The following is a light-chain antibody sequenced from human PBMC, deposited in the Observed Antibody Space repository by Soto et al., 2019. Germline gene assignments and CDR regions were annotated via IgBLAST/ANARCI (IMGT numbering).Light chain of an antibody. J-gene: IGKJ1*01. CDR1: QSVSRGY. V-gene: IGKV3-20*01. Sequence: EIVLTQSPGTLSLSPGERATLSCRASQSVSRGYLAWYQQKPGQAPRLLIYGASSRATGIPDRFSGSGSGTDFNLTISRLEPEDFAVYYCPKYGSSRTLAQGTNVDIK. CDR2: GAS. CDR3: PKYGSSRT.